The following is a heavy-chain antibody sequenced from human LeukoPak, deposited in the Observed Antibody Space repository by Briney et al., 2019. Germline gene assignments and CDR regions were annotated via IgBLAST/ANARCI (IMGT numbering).Heavy chain of an antibody. CDR3: ARKMGTIVVVPAAGNGAFDI. V-gene: IGHV1-46*01. Sequence: ASVKVSCEASGYTFTSYYMHWVRQAPGQGLEWMGIINPSGGSTSYAQKFQGRVTMTRDTSTSTVYMELSSLRSEDTAVYYCARKMGTIVVVPAAGNGAFDIWGQGTMVTVSS. J-gene: IGHJ3*02. D-gene: IGHD2-2*01. CDR2: INPSGGST. CDR1: GYTFTSYY.